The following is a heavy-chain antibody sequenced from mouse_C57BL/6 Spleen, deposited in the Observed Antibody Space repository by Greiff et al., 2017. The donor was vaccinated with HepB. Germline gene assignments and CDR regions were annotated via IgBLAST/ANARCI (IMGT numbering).Heavy chain of an antibody. CDR3: ANPSDYYGSSYGYFDV. Sequence: QVQLKQPGTELVKPGASVKLSCKASGYTFTSYWMHWVKQRPGQGLEWIGNINPSNGGTNYNEKFKSKATLTVDKSSSTAYMQLSSLTSEDSAVYYCANPSDYYGSSYGYFDVWGTGTTVTVSS. CDR1: GYTFTSYW. D-gene: IGHD1-1*01. J-gene: IGHJ1*03. V-gene: IGHV1-53*01. CDR2: INPSNGGT.